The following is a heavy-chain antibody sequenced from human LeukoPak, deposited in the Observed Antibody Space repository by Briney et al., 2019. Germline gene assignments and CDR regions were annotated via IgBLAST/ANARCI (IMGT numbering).Heavy chain of an antibody. Sequence: PGGSLRLSCVAFGFTFSDYYMSWIRQDPGTGLEWVSYISKSGRDTNFADSVRGRFTISRDNAKNSMYLQMNSLRGEDTAVYYCARVGATGTADYWGQGTLVTVS. CDR3: ARVGATGTADY. CDR2: ISKSGRDT. CDR1: GFTFSDYY. D-gene: IGHD1-1*01. J-gene: IGHJ4*02. V-gene: IGHV3-11*06.